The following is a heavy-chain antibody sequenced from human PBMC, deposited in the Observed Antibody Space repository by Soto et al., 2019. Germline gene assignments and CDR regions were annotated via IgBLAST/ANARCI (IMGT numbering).Heavy chain of an antibody. CDR2: ISWNSGSV. D-gene: IGHD1-1*01. Sequence: ESGGGLVQPGRSLRLSCAASGFTFDDYAMHWVRQIPGKGLEWVSGISWNSGSVAYADSVKGRFTISRDNAKNSLYLQMNSLRAEDTALYYCAKDQTTGTTNPPYWYFDLWGRGTLVTVSS. CDR1: GFTFDDYA. J-gene: IGHJ2*01. CDR3: AKDQTTGTTNPPYWYFDL. V-gene: IGHV3-9*01.